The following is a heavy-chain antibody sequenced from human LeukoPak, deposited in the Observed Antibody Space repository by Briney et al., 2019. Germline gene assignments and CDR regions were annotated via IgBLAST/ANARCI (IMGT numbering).Heavy chain of an antibody. V-gene: IGHV3-23*01. Sequence: SGGSLRLSCAASGFTFSSYAMSWVRQAPGKGLEWVSAISGSGGSTYYADSVKGRFTISRDNAKNSLYLQMNSLRAEDTAVYYCARDANSGWYWSHWGQGTLVTVSS. CDR3: ARDANSGWYWSH. CDR1: GFTFSSYA. J-gene: IGHJ4*02. D-gene: IGHD6-19*01. CDR2: ISGSGGST.